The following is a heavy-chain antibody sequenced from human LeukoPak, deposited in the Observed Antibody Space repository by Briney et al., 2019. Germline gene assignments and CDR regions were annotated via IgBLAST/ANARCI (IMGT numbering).Heavy chain of an antibody. Sequence: QTGGSLRLSCAASGFTFSSYGMHWVRQAPGKGLEWVAFIRYDGSNKYYADSVKGRFTISRDNSKNTLYLQMNSLRAEDTAVYYCARDRQITMVRGVYTDAFDIWGQGTMVTVSS. D-gene: IGHD3-10*01. CDR1: GFTFSSYG. CDR3: ARDRQITMVRGVYTDAFDI. CDR2: IRYDGSNK. J-gene: IGHJ3*02. V-gene: IGHV3-30*02.